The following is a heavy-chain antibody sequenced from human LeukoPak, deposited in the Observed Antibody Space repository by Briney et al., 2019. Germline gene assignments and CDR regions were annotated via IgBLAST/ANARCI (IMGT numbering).Heavy chain of an antibody. V-gene: IGHV1-8*01. CDR2: MNPNSGNT. CDR3: ARERSSGYNDAFDI. Sequence: DSVKVSCKASGYTFTSYDINWVRQATGQGLEWMGWMNPNSGNTGYAQKFQGRVTMTRNTSISTAYMELSSLRSEDTAVYYCARERSSGYNDAFDIWGQGTMVTVSS. J-gene: IGHJ3*02. D-gene: IGHD3-22*01. CDR1: GYTFTSYD.